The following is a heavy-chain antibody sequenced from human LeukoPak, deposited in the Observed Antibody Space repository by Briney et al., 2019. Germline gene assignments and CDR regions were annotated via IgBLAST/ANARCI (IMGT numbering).Heavy chain of an antibody. J-gene: IGHJ4*02. V-gene: IGHV4-34*01. D-gene: IGHD3-10*01. Sequence: SETLSLTCAVYGRSFSGYYWSWIRQPPGKGLEWIGEINHSGSTNYNPSLKSRVTISADTSKNQFSLRLSSVTAADTAVYYCARHGSYCFDYRGQGTPVT. CDR1: GRSFSGYY. CDR3: ARHGSYCFDY. CDR2: INHSGST.